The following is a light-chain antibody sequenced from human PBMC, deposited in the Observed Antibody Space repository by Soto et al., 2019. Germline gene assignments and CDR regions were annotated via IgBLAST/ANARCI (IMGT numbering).Light chain of an antibody. CDR2: DAS. Sequence: AIQLTQSPSSLSASAGDRVTITFRASQGISSALAWYQQKPGKAPKLLIYDASSLESGVPSRFSGSGSGTDFTLTISSLQPEDFATYYCQQFNNYITFGQGTRLEIK. CDR1: QGISSA. CDR3: QQFNNYIT. V-gene: IGKV1D-13*01. J-gene: IGKJ5*01.